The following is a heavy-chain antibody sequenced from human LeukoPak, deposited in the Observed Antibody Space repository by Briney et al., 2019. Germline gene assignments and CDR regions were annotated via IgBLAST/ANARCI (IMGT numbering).Heavy chain of an antibody. CDR3: AKDLLKEGSYGSGIDWFDP. Sequence: GGSLRLSCAASGFIFSNYGMHWFRQAPGKGLEWVSFIRYDGSHKHYADSVKGRFTISRENSKKTLYLQMNSLRPEDTAMCYCAKDLLKEGSYGSGIDWFDPWGQGTLVTVSS. CDR2: IRYDGSHK. V-gene: IGHV3-30*02. CDR1: GFIFSNYG. J-gene: IGHJ5*02. D-gene: IGHD3-10*01.